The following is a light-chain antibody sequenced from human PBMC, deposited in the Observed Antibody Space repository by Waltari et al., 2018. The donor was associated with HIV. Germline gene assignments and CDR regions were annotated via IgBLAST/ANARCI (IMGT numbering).Light chain of an antibody. V-gene: IGKV1-39*01. Sequence: DIQMTQSPSSLSASVGDRVTIPCRASEDITKYLNWYQHKVGEAPRLLIYAASTLHSGVPSRFVGGQSGSDFTLTITGLQSEDAATYYCQDSYRTIEVTFGPGTKVHVK. CDR3: QDSYRTIEVT. CDR2: AAS. J-gene: IGKJ3*01. CDR1: EDITKY.